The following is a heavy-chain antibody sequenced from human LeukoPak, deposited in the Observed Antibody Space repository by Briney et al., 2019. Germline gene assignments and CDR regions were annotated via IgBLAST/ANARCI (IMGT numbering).Heavy chain of an antibody. D-gene: IGHD6-13*01. CDR2: INPSGGST. CDR3: ARGRGIAAAGDHYYYGMDV. Sequence: ASVKVSCKASGYTFTSYYMHWVRQAPGQGLEWMGIINPSGGSTSYAQKFQGRVTMTRDTSTSTVYMELSSLRSEDTAVYYCARGRGIAAAGDHYYYGMDVWGQGTTVTVSS. J-gene: IGHJ6*02. CDR1: GYTFTSYY. V-gene: IGHV1-46*01.